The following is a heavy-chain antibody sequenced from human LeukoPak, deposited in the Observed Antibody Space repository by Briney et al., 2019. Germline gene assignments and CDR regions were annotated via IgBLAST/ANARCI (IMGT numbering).Heavy chain of an antibody. CDR1: GFTFRTYG. D-gene: IGHD3-10*01. Sequence: PGGSLRLSCAASGFTFRTYGMNWVRRAPGKGLEWVSSISRGSYIYYADSVKGRFTISGDNAKNSLYLQMNSLRAEDTAVYYCARDGGGSGRNYYYGLDVWGQGTTVTVSS. V-gene: IGHV3-21*01. CDR2: ISRGSYI. CDR3: ARDGGGSGRNYYYGLDV. J-gene: IGHJ6*02.